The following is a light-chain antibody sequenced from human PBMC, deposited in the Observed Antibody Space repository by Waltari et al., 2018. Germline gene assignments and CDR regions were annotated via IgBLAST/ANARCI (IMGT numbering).Light chain of an antibody. CDR1: QDIRNY. Sequence: DIQMTQSPSSLSASVGDRVSFTCQASQDIRNYLSWYQQKPGKAPKLLIYDASNLETGVPARFSGSRSGTDFTFTISSLQPEDIATYFCLQYVNLSAAFGGGTKVEIK. V-gene: IGKV1-33*01. CDR3: LQYVNLSAA. CDR2: DAS. J-gene: IGKJ4*01.